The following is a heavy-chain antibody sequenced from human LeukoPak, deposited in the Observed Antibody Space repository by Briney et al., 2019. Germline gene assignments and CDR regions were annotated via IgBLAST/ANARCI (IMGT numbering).Heavy chain of an antibody. CDR1: GYTFTNYA. V-gene: IGHV1-3*01. CDR3: ARVNHYDILTGYYNPFDY. Sequence: GASVKVSCKASGYTFTNYAMHWVRQAPGQRLEWMGWINAGNGNTKYSQKFQGRVTITRDTSASTAYMELSSLRSEDTAVYYCARVNHYDILTGYYNPFDYWGQGTLVTVSS. CDR2: INAGNGNT. J-gene: IGHJ4*02. D-gene: IGHD3-9*01.